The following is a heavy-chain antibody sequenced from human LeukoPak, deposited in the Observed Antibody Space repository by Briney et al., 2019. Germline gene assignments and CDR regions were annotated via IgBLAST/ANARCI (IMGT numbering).Heavy chain of an antibody. CDR1: GGSFSGYY. J-gene: IGHJ6*02. V-gene: IGHV4-34*01. Sequence: SETLSLTCAVYGGSFSGYYWSWIRQPPGKGLEWIGEINHSGSTNYNPSLKSRVTMSVDTSKNQFSLKLSSVTAADTAVYYCARDRVVVVPAAIPYYYYGMDVWGQGTTVTVSS. CDR3: ARDRVVVVPAAIPYYYYGMDV. D-gene: IGHD2-2*02. CDR2: INHSGST.